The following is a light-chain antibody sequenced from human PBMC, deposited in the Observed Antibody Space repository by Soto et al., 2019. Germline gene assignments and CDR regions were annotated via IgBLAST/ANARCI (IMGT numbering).Light chain of an antibody. CDR3: QKYYSVPFT. CDR2: AAS. CDR1: QAIRNN. V-gene: IGKV1-27*01. J-gene: IGKJ3*01. Sequence: DIQMTQSPLSLSASAGDKVTITCRASQAIRNNLAWYQQKPGQVPTLLIYAASTLQSGVPSRFSGSGSGTDFTLNISSLQPEDVATYYCQKYYSVPFTFGPGTKVEIK.